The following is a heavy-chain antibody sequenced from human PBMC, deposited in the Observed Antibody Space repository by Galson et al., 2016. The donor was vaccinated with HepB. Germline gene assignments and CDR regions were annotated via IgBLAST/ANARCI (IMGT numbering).Heavy chain of an antibody. Sequence: SGFPFSSSAVQWVRQTRGQRVEWIGWIVVGSGDTNSAQKFQERVTITRDMSTSTAYMELSSLRSEDAAVYYCAADRYCGGNCYSSDAFDFWGQGTMVTVSS. V-gene: IGHV1-58*01. CDR2: IVVGSGDT. CDR3: AADRYCGGNCYSSDAFDF. CDR1: GFPFSSSA. J-gene: IGHJ3*01. D-gene: IGHD2-21*01.